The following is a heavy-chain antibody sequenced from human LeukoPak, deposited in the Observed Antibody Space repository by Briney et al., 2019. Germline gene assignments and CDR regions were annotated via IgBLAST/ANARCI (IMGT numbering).Heavy chain of an antibody. Sequence: GASVKVSCKASGNTFSSYSIHWVRQAPGQGLEWMGIINPSDGSTSYAPRFQGRVTMTRDMSTSTVYMDLSSLRSEDTAVYHCTMYSSSSWGHAFEIWGQGTMVTVSS. CDR3: TMYSSSSWGHAFEI. CDR2: INPSDGST. J-gene: IGHJ3*02. D-gene: IGHD6-6*01. V-gene: IGHV1-46*01. CDR1: GNTFSSYS.